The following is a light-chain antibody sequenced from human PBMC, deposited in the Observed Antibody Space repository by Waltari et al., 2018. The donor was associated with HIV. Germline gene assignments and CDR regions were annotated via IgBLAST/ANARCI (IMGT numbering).Light chain of an antibody. J-gene: IGLJ2*01. CDR3: QIWNDNTDHPDAV. CDR1: NFGNKS. CDR2: DDG. V-gene: IGLV3-21*02. Sequence: SYVLTQPPSVSVAPGQTARITCGENNFGNKSVHWYQQKAGQAPVLVVYDDGDRPSGIPERFSGSNSGNTATLTINRVEAGDEADYYCQIWNDNTDHPDAVFGGGSKLTVL.